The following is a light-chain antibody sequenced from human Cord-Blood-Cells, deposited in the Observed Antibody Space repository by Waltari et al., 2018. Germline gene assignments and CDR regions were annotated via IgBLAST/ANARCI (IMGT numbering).Light chain of an antibody. CDR1: SSDVGGYKY. CDR3: CSYAGSYSYV. CDR2: EFS. V-gene: IGLV2-11*01. J-gene: IGLJ1*01. Sequence: QSALTQPRSVSGSPGQSVTISCTGTSSDVGGYKYFSWYQQHPGKTPKLMIYEFSKRPGGVPDRVSGSKSGNTASLTISGLQAEDEADYYCCSYAGSYSYVFGTGTKVTVL.